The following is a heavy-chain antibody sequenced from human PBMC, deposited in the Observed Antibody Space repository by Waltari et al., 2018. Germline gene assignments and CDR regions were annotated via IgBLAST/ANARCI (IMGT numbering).Heavy chain of an antibody. D-gene: IGHD5-18*01. J-gene: IGHJ3*02. Sequence: QVQLAQSGAEVGKPGASVKVPCRASGYTFIDYYIHWVRQAPGQGLEWMGRSNTKSGDISYAQRFEGRVTMTRDTSIRTAYMELSDLRSDDTAMYYCARESPSGYTAGGAFDIWGQGTMVTVSS. V-gene: IGHV1-2*06. CDR2: SNTKSGDI. CDR1: GYTFIDYY. CDR3: ARESPSGYTAGGAFDI.